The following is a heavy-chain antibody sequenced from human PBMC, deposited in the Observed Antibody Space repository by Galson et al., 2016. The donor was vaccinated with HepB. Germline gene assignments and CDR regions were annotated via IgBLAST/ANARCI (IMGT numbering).Heavy chain of an antibody. CDR1: GFTFSDFA. V-gene: IGHV3-30-3*01. Sequence: SLRLSCAASGFTFSDFAIHWVRQAPGKGLKWVALISYDGSNTYYADSVKGRFTISRDNSNNTLWLQMNSLRVEDTAIYYCARGLTTSWGGDYWGPGTLLTVSS. CDR2: ISYDGSNT. J-gene: IGHJ4*02. CDR3: ARGLTTSWGGDY. D-gene: IGHD2-2*01.